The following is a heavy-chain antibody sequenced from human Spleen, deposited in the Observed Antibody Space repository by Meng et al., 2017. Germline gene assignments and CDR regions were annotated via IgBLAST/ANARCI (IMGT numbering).Heavy chain of an antibody. V-gene: IGHV4-4*02. CDR1: GGSINSSNW. D-gene: IGHD4-17*01. J-gene: IGHJ2*01. CDR3: ASTIDYGDYVAYLGPYFDL. Sequence: LEESGQGLVKPAGTLSLTCAVSGGSINSSNWWSWVRQHPGKGLEWIGEIYHSGSTNYNPSLKSRVTISVDKSKNQFSLKLSSVTAADTAVYYCASTIDYGDYVAYLGPYFDLWGRGTLVTVSS. CDR2: IYHSGST.